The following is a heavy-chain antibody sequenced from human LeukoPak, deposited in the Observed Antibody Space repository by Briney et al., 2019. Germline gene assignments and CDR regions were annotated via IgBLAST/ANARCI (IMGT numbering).Heavy chain of an antibody. Sequence: GGSLRLSCAASGFTFDNYAMHWVRQGPGKGLEWVSGITWNSGSIGYAGSVKGRFTISRGNAKNSLYLQMSSLTAEDTAIYYCARDHAYRADYWGQGTLVTVSS. J-gene: IGHJ4*02. V-gene: IGHV3-9*01. CDR1: GFTFDNYA. D-gene: IGHD2-2*01. CDR2: ITWNSGSI. CDR3: ARDHAYRADY.